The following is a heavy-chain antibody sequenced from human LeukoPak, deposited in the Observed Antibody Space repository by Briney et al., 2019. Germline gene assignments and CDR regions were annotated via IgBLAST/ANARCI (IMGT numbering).Heavy chain of an antibody. J-gene: IGHJ5*02. CDR3: ASVVVGANNWFDP. CDR1: GYTFTGYY. V-gene: IGHV1-2*02. Sequence: SVKVSCKASGYTFTGYYMHWVRQAPGQGLEWMRWINPNSGGTNYAQKFQGRVTMTRDTSISTAYMELSRLRSDDTAVYYCASVVVGANNWFDPWGQGTLVTVSS. D-gene: IGHD1-26*01. CDR2: INPNSGGT.